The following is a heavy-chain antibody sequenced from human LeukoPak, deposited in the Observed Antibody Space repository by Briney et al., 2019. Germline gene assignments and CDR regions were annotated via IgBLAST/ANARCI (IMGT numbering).Heavy chain of an antibody. Sequence: GGSLRLSCAASGISVSNDYMSWVRQAPGKGLEWVSAIYADGYTRDAASVKGRFSISRHNSKNTVYLQMDNLRPEDPAVYYCARNGRGEKNFEVWGQGPWSPSLQ. D-gene: IGHD2-8*01. J-gene: IGHJ3*01. CDR3: ARNGRGEKNFEV. CDR2: IYADGYT. CDR1: GISVSNDY. V-gene: IGHV3-53*04.